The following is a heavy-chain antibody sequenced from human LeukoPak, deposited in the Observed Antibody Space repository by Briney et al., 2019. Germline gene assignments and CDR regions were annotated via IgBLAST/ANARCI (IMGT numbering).Heavy chain of an antibody. CDR2: IYYSGST. CDR1: GGSISTDY. J-gene: IGHJ3*02. D-gene: IGHD2-21*02. Sequence: SETLSLTCTVSGGSISTDYWSWIRQPPGKGLEWIGYIYYSGSTNYNPSLKSRVTISVDTSKNQFSLKLSSVTAADTAVYYCARESDWDAFDIWGQGTMVTVSS. CDR3: ARESDWDAFDI. V-gene: IGHV4-59*01.